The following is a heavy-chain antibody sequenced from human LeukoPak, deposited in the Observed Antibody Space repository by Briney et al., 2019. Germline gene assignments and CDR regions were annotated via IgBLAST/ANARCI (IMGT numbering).Heavy chain of an antibody. Sequence: GGSLRLSCAASGFTFSSYGMTWVRQASGKGLEWVSTISGSGGTTYHADSVKGRFTISRDNSKNTLYLQMNSLRAEDTAVYYCAELGITMIGGVWGKGTTVTISS. CDR1: GFTFSSYG. CDR3: AELGITMIGGV. D-gene: IGHD3-10*02. J-gene: IGHJ6*04. V-gene: IGHV3-23*01. CDR2: ISGSGGTT.